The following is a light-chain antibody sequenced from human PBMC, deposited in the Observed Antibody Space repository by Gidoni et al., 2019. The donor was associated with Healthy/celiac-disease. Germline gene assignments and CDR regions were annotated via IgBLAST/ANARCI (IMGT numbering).Light chain of an antibody. CDR2: AAS. Sequence: DIQMTQSPSSLSASVGDRVTITCRASQSISSYLNWYQQKPGKAPKLLIYAASSLQSGVPSRFRGRGSGTDFPLPISRLQPEDFATYYCQQSYSTPWTFGQGTKVEIK. CDR3: QQSYSTPWT. V-gene: IGKV1-39*01. CDR1: QSISSY. J-gene: IGKJ1*01.